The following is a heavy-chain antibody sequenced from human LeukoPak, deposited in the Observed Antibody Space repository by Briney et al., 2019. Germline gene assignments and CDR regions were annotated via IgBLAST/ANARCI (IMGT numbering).Heavy chain of an antibody. J-gene: IGHJ6*02. Sequence: ASVKVSCKASVYTFTSYDINWVRQATGQGLEWMGWMNPNSGNTGYAQKFQGRVTMTRNTSISTAYMELSSLRSEDTAVYYCARGGDSSSWYAAYYYYYGMDVWGQGTTVTVSS. CDR1: VYTFTSYD. CDR3: ARGGDSSSWYAAYYYYYGMDV. CDR2: MNPNSGNT. V-gene: IGHV1-8*01. D-gene: IGHD6-13*01.